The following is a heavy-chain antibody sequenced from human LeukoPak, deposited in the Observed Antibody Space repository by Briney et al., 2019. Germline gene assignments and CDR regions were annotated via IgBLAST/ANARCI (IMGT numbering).Heavy chain of an antibody. CDR2: INPDGSST. V-gene: IGHV3-74*01. D-gene: IGHD5-18*01. CDR1: GLNFRDQW. CDR3: ARGGKLEPTAMAS. J-gene: IGHJ5*02. Sequence: PGGSLRLSRAGSGLNFRDQWMSWLRQAPGKGLVWLSRINPDGSSTTYADSVKGRLTISRDNAKNMLYLQINSLSVEDTAIYYCARGGKLEPTAMASWGQGSLVVVSS.